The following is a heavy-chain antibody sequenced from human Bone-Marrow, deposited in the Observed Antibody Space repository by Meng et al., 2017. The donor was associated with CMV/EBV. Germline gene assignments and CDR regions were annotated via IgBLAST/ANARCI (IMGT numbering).Heavy chain of an antibody. CDR2: ISYAGSNK. Sequence: GGSLRLSCAASGFTFSSYAMHWVRQAPGKGLEWVAVISYAGSNKYYADSVKGRFTISRDNSKNTLYLQMNSLRAEDTAVYYCARVIVVVPAALYYFDYWGQGTLVTVSS. D-gene: IGHD2-2*01. CDR1: GFTFSSYA. J-gene: IGHJ4*02. CDR3: ARVIVVVPAALYYFDY. V-gene: IGHV3-30*04.